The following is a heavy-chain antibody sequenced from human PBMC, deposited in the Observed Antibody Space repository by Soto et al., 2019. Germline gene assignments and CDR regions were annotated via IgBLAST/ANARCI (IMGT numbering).Heavy chain of an antibody. CDR1: GGTFSSYA. Sequence: GASVKVSCKASGGTFSSYAISWVRQAPGQGLEWMGGIIPIFGTANYAQKFQGRVTITADESTSTAYMELSSLRSEDTAVYYCAVPQASEGPLYYYYYYGMDVWGQGTTVTVS. J-gene: IGHJ6*02. CDR3: AVPQASEGPLYYYYYYGMDV. V-gene: IGHV1-69*13. CDR2: IIPIFGTA. D-gene: IGHD2-21*01.